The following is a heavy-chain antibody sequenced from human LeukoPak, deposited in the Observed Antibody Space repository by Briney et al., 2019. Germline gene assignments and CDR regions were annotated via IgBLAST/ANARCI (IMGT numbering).Heavy chain of an antibody. V-gene: IGHV3-30*02. J-gene: IGHJ3*02. CDR1: GFTFSSYV. CDR2: IRFDGTNK. CDR3: VIVVASDAFDI. D-gene: IGHD2-21*01. Sequence: GGSLRLSCAASGFTFSSYVMHWVRQAPGKGLEWVAFIRFDGTNKYYADSVKGRFTISRDNSKNTLYLQMNSLRAEDTAVYYSVIVVASDAFDIWGQGTMFTVSS.